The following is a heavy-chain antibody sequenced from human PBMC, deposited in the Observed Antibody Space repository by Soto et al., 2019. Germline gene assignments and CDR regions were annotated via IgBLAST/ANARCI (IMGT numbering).Heavy chain of an antibody. J-gene: IGHJ6*02. V-gene: IGHV4-59*01. CDR1: GGSITNYY. Sequence: QVQLQESGPALVKPSETLSLMCTVSGGSITNYYWSWIRLSPAKGLVWIGYISGSGSTKYNPSLKSRVTISVDTSKNQFSLKLTSMTAADTAVYYCAKERVGHSAMDVWGQGTTVTVSS. CDR3: AKERVGHSAMDV. CDR2: ISGSGST. D-gene: IGHD1-26*01.